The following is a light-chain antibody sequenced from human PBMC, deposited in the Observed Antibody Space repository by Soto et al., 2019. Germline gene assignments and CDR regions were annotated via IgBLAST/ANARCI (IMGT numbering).Light chain of an antibody. Sequence: EIVMTQSPAPLSVSPGERAPLSCRXSQSVGSDLAWYQQKPGQAPRLVIYDIFTRATGIPARFSGSGSGTEFTLTISSLQSEDFAVYYCQQYNNWPRGTFGQGTKVDIK. J-gene: IGKJ1*01. CDR1: QSVGSD. CDR2: DIF. CDR3: QQYNNWPRGT. V-gene: IGKV3-15*01.